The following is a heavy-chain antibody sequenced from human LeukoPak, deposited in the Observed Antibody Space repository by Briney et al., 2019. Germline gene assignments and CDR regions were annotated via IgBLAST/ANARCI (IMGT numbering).Heavy chain of an antibody. CDR3: ARDRSDSSSSNWFDP. D-gene: IGHD6-6*01. V-gene: IGHV3-11*04. CDR2: ISTGGVTI. CDR1: GFTFSDYY. J-gene: IGHJ5*02. Sequence: GGSLRLSCAASGFTFSDYYINWIRQAPGKGLEWVSYISTGGVTIYYADSVKGRFTISRDNAKNSLYLQMNSLRAEDTAVYYCARDRSDSSSSNWFDPWGQGTLVTVYS.